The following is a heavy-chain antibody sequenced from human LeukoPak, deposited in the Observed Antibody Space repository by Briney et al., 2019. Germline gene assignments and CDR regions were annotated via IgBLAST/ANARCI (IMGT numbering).Heavy chain of an antibody. J-gene: IGHJ4*02. CDR2: IGTAGDT. V-gene: IGHV3-13*01. D-gene: IGHD2-15*01. CDR3: ARARYCSSGNCYKDY. CDR1: GFTFSDYD. Sequence: SGGSLRLSCAASGFTFSDYDMHWVRQPTGKGLEWVAAIGTAGDTYYTGSVKGRFTISRENAKNSLYLQMNSLRAEDTAVYYCARARYCSSGNCYKDYWGQGSLVTVSS.